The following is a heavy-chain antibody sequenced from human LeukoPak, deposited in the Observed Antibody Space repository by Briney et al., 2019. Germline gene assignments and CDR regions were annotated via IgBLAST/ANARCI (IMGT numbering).Heavy chain of an antibody. D-gene: IGHD3-10*01. CDR3: VLLSLTPG. Sequence: LSGGSLRLSCSASGFTFSTYWMHWVRQAPGKGLVWVSRISSDGTNTNYADSVKGRFTISRDNAKNTLYLQMNSLRAEDTAVYYCVLLSLTPGWGQGTLVTVSS. CDR1: GFTFSTYW. V-gene: IGHV3-74*01. J-gene: IGHJ4*02. CDR2: ISSDGTNT.